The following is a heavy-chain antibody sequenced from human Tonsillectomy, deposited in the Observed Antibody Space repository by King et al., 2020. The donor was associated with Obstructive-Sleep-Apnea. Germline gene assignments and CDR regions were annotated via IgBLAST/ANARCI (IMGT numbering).Heavy chain of an antibody. Sequence: VQLVESGGGLVQPGGSLRLSCAASGVTFSSYAMSLVRQAPGKGLEWVSAISGGGGSTYYAASVKGRFTFSRDNSRNTLLLQMNSLRAEDTAVYYCAKDQLRYFDWLPRLDYWGQGTLVTVSS. J-gene: IGHJ4*02. CDR3: AKDQLRYFDWLPRLDY. D-gene: IGHD3-9*01. CDR1: GVTFSSYA. CDR2: ISGGGGST. V-gene: IGHV3-23*04.